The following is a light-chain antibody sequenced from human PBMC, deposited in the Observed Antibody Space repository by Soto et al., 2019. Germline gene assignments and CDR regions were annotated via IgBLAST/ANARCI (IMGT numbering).Light chain of an antibody. CDR3: QHRSEWPVS. V-gene: IGKV3-11*01. Sequence: EIVLTQSACTLSLSPGERATLSCGASQSVSSYLAWYQQKPGQAPRLLIYYASNRATGIPARFSGSGYWTDFNLTISSLEPEDFAVYYCQHRSEWPVSFGQGTRLEIK. CDR1: QSVSSY. J-gene: IGKJ5*01. CDR2: YAS.